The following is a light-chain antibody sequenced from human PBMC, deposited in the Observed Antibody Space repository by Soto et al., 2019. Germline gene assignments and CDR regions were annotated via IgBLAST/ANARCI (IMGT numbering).Light chain of an antibody. J-gene: IGKJ1*01. V-gene: IGKV1-39*01. Sequence: DIQMTQSPSSLSASVGDRVTITCRASQSISSYLNWYQQKPGKAPKLLIYAASSLQSGVPSRFSGRGSRTDFTHLISRRQADDVATYYCQQRYSTPPWTFGQGTKVEIK. CDR2: AAS. CDR3: QQRYSTPPWT. CDR1: QSISSY.